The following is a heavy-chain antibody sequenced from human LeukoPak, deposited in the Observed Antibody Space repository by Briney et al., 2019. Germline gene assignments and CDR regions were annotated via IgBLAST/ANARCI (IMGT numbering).Heavy chain of an antibody. CDR1: GGSISSGSYF. CDR2: IYYSGST. Sequence: SETLSLTCTVSGGSISSGSYFWGWIRQPPGKGLEWIGNIYYSGSTYYSPSLKSRVTISVDTSKTQFSLMLSSVTAADTAVYYCARLWSGYSSSWYSKPHAFDIWGQGTMVTVSS. V-gene: IGHV4-39*01. D-gene: IGHD6-13*01. J-gene: IGHJ3*02. CDR3: ARLWSGYSSSWYSKPHAFDI.